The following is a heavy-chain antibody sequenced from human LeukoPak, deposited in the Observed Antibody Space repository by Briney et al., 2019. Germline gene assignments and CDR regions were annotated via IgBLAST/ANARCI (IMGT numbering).Heavy chain of an antibody. CDR1: GYTLTELS. CDR2: FDPEDGET. CDR3: ARDPDYSSSWYGVFDY. V-gene: IGHV1-24*01. Sequence: ASVKVSCKVSGYTLTELSMHWVRQAPGKGLEWMGGFDPEDGETICAQKFQGRVTMTEDTSTDTAYMELSSLRSEDTAVYYCARDPDYSSSWYGVFDYWGQGTLVTVSS. D-gene: IGHD6-13*01. J-gene: IGHJ4*02.